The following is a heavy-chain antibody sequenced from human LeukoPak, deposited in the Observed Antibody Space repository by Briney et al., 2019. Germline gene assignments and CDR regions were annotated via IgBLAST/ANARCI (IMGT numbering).Heavy chain of an antibody. CDR3: TTVRVVTDY. Sequence: GGSLRLSCVVSGLKFSDAWMSWVRQAPGKGLEWVGRIKSRTDGGTTDYAAPVKGRFTISRDDSENTLYLQMNSLKTEDTAVYYCTTVRVVTDYWGQGTLVTVSS. CDR1: GLKFSDAW. CDR2: IKSRTDGGTT. D-gene: IGHD3-22*01. J-gene: IGHJ4*02. V-gene: IGHV3-15*01.